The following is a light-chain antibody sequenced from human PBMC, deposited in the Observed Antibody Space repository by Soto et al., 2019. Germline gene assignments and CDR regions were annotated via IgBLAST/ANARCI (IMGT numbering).Light chain of an antibody. CDR3: QSFDTNLRGV. V-gene: IGLV1-40*01. Sequence: QAVVTQPPSVSGAPGQRVTISCTGSSSNIGAGYDVHWYQQFPGTAPKLLIYANNNRPSGVPDRFSASKSGTSASLAITGLQADDEADYYGQSFDTNLRGVSGMGIKVTVL. CDR2: ANN. CDR1: SSNIGAGYD. J-gene: IGLJ1*01.